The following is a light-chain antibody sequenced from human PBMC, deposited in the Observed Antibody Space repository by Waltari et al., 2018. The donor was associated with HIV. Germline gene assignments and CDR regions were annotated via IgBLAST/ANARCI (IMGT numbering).Light chain of an antibody. CDR2: GAT. Sequence: DIVMTQSPATLSVSPGESATLSCRASQSVGNNLAWYQQKPGQAPRLLIYGATTRAAGLPARFSGSGSGTEFTLTISSLQSEDFAVYYCQHYSNWPSFTFGPGTTVDIK. CDR1: QSVGNN. J-gene: IGKJ3*01. V-gene: IGKV3-15*01. CDR3: QHYSNWPSFT.